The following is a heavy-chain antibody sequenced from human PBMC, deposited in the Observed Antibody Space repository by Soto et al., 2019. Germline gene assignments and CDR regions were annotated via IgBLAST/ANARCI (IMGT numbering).Heavy chain of an antibody. CDR1: GFTFSSYS. CDR3: TRDDEYQLLLYGMDV. D-gene: IGHD2-2*01. Sequence: GGSLRLSCAASGFTFSSYSMNWVRQAPGKGLEWVSYISSSSSTIYYADSVKGRFTISRDNAKNSLYLQMNSLRDEDTAVYYCTRDDEYQLLLYGMDVWGQGTTVTVSS. CDR2: ISSSSSTI. J-gene: IGHJ6*02. V-gene: IGHV3-48*02.